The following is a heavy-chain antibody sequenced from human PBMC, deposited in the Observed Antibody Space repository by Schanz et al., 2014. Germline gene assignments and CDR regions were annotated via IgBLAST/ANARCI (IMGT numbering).Heavy chain of an antibody. CDR3: ARLDSSSWYPRY. J-gene: IGHJ4*02. D-gene: IGHD6-13*01. CDR2: ISYDGSDK. V-gene: IGHV3-30*03. Sequence: VQLVESGGGLVQPGGSLRLSCAASGFTFSNYGLVWVRQAPGKGLEWLAVISYDGSDKFHADSVKGRFSISRDNSQNTLYLQMDSLRPEDTAVYFCARLDSSSWYPRYWGQGTLVTVSS. CDR1: GFTFSNYG.